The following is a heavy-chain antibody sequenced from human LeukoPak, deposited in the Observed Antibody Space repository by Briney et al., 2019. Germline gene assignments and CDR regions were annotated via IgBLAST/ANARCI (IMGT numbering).Heavy chain of an antibody. CDR2: IYYSGST. J-gene: IGHJ5*02. D-gene: IGHD2-15*01. CDR3: ARVPSGYCSGGSCYWNWFDP. V-gene: IGHV4-59*01. CDR1: GGSISNYY. Sequence: SETLSLTCTVSGGSISNYYWSWIRQPPGKGLEWIGYIYYSGSTNYNPSLKSRVTISVDTSKNQFSLKLSSVTAADTAVYYCARVPSGYCSGGSCYWNWFDPWGQGTLVTVSS.